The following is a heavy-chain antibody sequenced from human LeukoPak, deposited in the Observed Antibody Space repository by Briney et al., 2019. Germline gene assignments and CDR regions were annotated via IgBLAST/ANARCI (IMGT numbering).Heavy chain of an antibody. CDR1: GFTFSSYW. V-gene: IGHV3-7*03. Sequence: GGSLRLSCAASGFTFSSYWMSWVRQAPGKGLEWVANIKQDGSEKYYVDPVKGRFTISRDNSKNTLYLQMNSLRAEDTAVYYCARGDYGDYVRAFDIWGQGTMVTVSS. CDR3: ARGDYGDYVRAFDI. D-gene: IGHD4-17*01. J-gene: IGHJ3*02. CDR2: IKQDGSEK.